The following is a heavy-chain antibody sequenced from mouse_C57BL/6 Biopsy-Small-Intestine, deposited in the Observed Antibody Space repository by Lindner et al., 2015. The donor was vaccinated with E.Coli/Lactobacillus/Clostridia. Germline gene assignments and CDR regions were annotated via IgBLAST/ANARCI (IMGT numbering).Heavy chain of an antibody. CDR3: ATDRGPVS. D-gene: IGHD3-2*01. Sequence: SVKVSCKVSGYSFTRYGITWVRQAPGQGLEWMGWISGYNGNTNYAQKIQGRVTMTTDTATSTAYVELRSLRSDDTAVYYCATDRGPVSWGQGTLVTVSS. CDR2: ISGYNGNT. V-gene: IGHV1S61*01. J-gene: IGHJ4*01. CDR1: GYSFTRYG.